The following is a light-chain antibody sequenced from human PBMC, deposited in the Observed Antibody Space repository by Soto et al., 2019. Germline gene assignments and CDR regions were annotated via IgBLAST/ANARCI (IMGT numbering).Light chain of an antibody. CDR3: QQRSNWPRFT. V-gene: IGKV3-11*01. CDR2: DVS. CDR1: QSVSSY. Sequence: EIVLTQSPATLSLSPGERATLSCRASQSVSSYLAWYQQKPGQAPRLLIYDVSNRATGIPARFSGSGSGTDFTLTISSLELEDFAVYYCQQRSNWPRFTFGPGTKVDIK. J-gene: IGKJ3*01.